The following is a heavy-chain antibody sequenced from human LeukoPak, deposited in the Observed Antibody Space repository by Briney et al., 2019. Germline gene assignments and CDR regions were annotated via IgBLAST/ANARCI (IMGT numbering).Heavy chain of an antibody. D-gene: IGHD6-13*01. V-gene: IGHV3-7*01. J-gene: IGHJ4*02. CDR2: IKQDGSEK. CDR1: GFSFSSYW. CDR3: ARELGSTPYYFDY. Sequence: GGSLRLSCAASGFSFSSYWMSWVRQAPGKGLEWVANIKQDGSEKYYVDSVKGRFTISRDNAKNSLYLQMNSLRAEDTAVYYCARELGSTPYYFDYWGQGTLVTVSS.